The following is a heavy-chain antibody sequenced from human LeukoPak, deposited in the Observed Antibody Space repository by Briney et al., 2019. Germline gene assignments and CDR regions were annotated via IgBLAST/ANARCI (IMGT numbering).Heavy chain of an antibody. CDR2: ISSRSSTI. J-gene: IGHJ4*02. V-gene: IGHV3-48*01. CDR1: GFTFSSYS. CDR3: LSGSYSVDY. D-gene: IGHD1-26*01. Sequence: GGSLRLSCAASGFTFSSYSMNWVRQAPGKGLEWVSYISSRSSTIYYADSVEGRFTISRDNAKNSLYLQMNSLRAEDTAVYYCLSGSYSVDYWGQGTLVTVSS.